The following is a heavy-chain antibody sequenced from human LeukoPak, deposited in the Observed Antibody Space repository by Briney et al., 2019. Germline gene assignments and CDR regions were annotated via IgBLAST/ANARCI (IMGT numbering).Heavy chain of an antibody. CDR2: IYTSGST. D-gene: IGHD6-6*01. Sequence: SETLSLTCTVSGGSISSYYWSWIRQPAGKGLEWIGRIYTSGSTNYNPSLKSRVTMSVDTSKNQFSLKLSSVTAADTAVYYCARDAIIAARSGGDYYYGMDVWGQGTTVTVSS. J-gene: IGHJ6*02. CDR1: GGSISSYY. CDR3: ARDAIIAARSGGDYYYGMDV. V-gene: IGHV4-4*07.